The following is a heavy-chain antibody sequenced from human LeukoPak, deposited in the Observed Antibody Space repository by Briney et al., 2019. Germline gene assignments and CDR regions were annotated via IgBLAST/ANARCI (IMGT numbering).Heavy chain of an antibody. CDR1: GFTFSSYG. D-gene: IGHD3-10*01. V-gene: IGHV3-30*03. CDR2: TSSDLNVK. CDR3: AREGYYGSGSPPSLYFDY. Sequence: GGSLRLSCAASGFTFSSYGMHWVRQAPGKGLEWVAVTSSDLNVKLYADSVKGRFTISRNNSRSTLYLQMNSLRPEDTAIYYCAREGYYGSGSPPSLYFDYWGQGTLVTVSS. J-gene: IGHJ4*02.